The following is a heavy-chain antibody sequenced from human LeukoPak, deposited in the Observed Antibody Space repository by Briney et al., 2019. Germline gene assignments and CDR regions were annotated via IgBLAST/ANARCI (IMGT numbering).Heavy chain of an antibody. CDR1: GFTFSDYG. Sequence: PGGSLRLSCAASGFTFSDYGMHWVRPRPGKGLVWVAMISYDGSHIYYLEAVESRFTVSRDNSKNTLHLQLNTLRPDDTAIYFCGRSAAAFLDHGGQGTLVTVSS. V-gene: IGHV3-30*03. CDR3: GRSAAAFLDH. J-gene: IGHJ4*02. CDR2: ISYDGSHI. D-gene: IGHD2-2*01.